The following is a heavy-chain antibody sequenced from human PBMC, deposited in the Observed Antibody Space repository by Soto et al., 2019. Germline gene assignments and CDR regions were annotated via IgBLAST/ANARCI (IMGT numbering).Heavy chain of an antibody. CDR1: GYSFTSYW. V-gene: IGHV5-10-1*01. J-gene: IGHJ6*02. CDR2: IDPSDSYT. CDR3: ARPGYCSGGSCYHYYGMDV. D-gene: IGHD2-15*01. Sequence: RGESLKISCKGSGYSFTSYWISWVRQMPGKGLEWMGRIDPSDSYTNYSPSFQGHVTISADKSISTAYLQWSSLKASDTAMYYCARPGYCSGGSCYHYYGMDVWGQGTTVTVSS.